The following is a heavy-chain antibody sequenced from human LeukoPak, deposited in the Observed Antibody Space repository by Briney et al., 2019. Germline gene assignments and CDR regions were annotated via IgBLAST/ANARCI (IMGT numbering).Heavy chain of an antibody. V-gene: IGHV5-51*01. CDR2: IYAGNSDA. CDR1: GYPFTTSW. Sequence: GESLKISCQGYGYPFTTSWIGWVRQLPGKGLEWTAIIYAGNSDAKYSPSFQGQVSISTDRSISTAYLHWSSLKASDTAIYYCAIINHPDGRVYWGQGTLVTVSS. CDR3: AIINHPDGRVY. J-gene: IGHJ4*02. D-gene: IGHD5-24*01.